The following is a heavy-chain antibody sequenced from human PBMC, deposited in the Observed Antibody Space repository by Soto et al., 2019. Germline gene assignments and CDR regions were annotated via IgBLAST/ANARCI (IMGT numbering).Heavy chain of an antibody. CDR1: GFTFSSYA. Sequence: GGSLRLSCAASGFTFSSYAMSWVRQAPGKGLEWVSAISGTGVSTYYADSVKGRFTISRDNSENTLYLQLSSLRSEDTAIYYCATGTYSSGWYGFDYWGQGTLVTVSS. J-gene: IGHJ4*02. CDR2: ISGTGVST. D-gene: IGHD6-19*01. CDR3: ATGTYSSGWYGFDY. V-gene: IGHV3-23*01.